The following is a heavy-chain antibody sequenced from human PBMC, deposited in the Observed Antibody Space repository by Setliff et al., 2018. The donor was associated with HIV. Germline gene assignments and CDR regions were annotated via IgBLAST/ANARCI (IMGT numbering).Heavy chain of an antibody. CDR3: AREERKAPAGSGYYYYGMDV. CDR2: IYSSGTT. Sequence: SETLSLTCTVSGGSISNDHWSWIRQPPGKGLEYIGHIYSSGTTNYNPSLKSRVTISLDTSKNQFSLKLSSVTAADTAVYYCAREERKAPAGSGYYYYGMDVWGQGTMVTVSS. D-gene: IGHD6-13*01. J-gene: IGHJ6*02. CDR1: GGSISNDH. V-gene: IGHV4-4*08.